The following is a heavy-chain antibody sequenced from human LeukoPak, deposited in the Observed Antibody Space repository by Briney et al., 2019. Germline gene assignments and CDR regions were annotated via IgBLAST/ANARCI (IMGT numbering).Heavy chain of an antibody. V-gene: IGHV3-30*02. J-gene: IGHJ4*02. CDR1: GMTFDRHG. D-gene: IGHD3-3*01. CDR2: IKYDGSFT. Sequence: GGSLRLSCGVSGMTFDRHGMHWVRQSPGRGLGWLAFIKYDGSFTNYEDSVKGRFTVSRDNPKNTLYLQMDSLRADDTAVYFCVKDTIFTVDPSDYWGQGTLVTVSS. CDR3: VKDTIFTVDPSDY.